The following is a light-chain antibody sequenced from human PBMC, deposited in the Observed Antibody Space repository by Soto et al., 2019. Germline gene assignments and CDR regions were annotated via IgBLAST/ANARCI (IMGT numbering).Light chain of an antibody. J-gene: IGKJ4*01. CDR3: QQIYSAPLT. CDR1: QSISTY. V-gene: IGKV1-5*03. Sequence: DIQMTQSPAALSASVGDRVTITRRACQSISTYLAWYQQKPGKAPKLLIYKASSLESGVPSRFSGSGSETEFTLSISSLQPEDFATYFCQQIYSAPLTFGGGTKVDIK. CDR2: KAS.